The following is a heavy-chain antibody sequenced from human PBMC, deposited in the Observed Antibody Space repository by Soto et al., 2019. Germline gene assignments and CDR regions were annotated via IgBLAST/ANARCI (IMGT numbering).Heavy chain of an antibody. D-gene: IGHD6-13*01. V-gene: IGHV1-3*01. J-gene: IGHJ4*02. Sequence: QVQLVQSGAEVKKPGASVKVSCKDSGYTFANYPMHWVRQAPGQRLEWMGWINADNTNTKYSQKFQGRVTLTRDTSASTAYMELSSLRSEDTAMYYCARDSNWADYWGQGTLVTVSS. CDR2: INADNTNT. CDR1: GYTFANYP. CDR3: ARDSNWADY.